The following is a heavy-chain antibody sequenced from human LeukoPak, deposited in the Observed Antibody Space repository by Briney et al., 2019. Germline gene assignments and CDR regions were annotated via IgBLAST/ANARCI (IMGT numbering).Heavy chain of an antibody. D-gene: IGHD3-22*01. CDR3: ARAYYYDSSGPDAFDI. CDR2: ISSSSSYI. J-gene: IGHJ3*02. Sequence: GGSLRLSCAASGFTFSSYSMNWVRQAPGKGLEWVSSISSSSSYIYYADSVKGRFTISRDNAKNSLYLQMNSLRAEDTAVYYCARAYYYDSSGPDAFDIWGQGTMVTVSS. V-gene: IGHV3-21*01. CDR1: GFTFSSYS.